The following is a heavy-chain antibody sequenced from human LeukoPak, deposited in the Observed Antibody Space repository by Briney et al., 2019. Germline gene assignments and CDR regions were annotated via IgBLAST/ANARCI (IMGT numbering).Heavy chain of an antibody. D-gene: IGHD1-1*01. J-gene: IGHJ3*02. CDR1: GFTFSSYG. V-gene: IGHV3-7*01. CDR2: IKQDGSEN. Sequence: GGSLRLSCAASGFTFSSYGMHWVRQAPGKGLEWVANIKQDGSENYYVDSVKGRFSSSRDNVKNSMYLQMNSLRADDTAVYYCARTSLNAYDIWGQGTRVIVSS. CDR3: ARTSLNAYDI.